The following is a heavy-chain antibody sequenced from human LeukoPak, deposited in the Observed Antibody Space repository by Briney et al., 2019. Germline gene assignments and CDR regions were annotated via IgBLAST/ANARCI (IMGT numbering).Heavy chain of an antibody. D-gene: IGHD3-22*01. Sequence: PGGSLRLSCAASGFTFSSYGMHWVRQAPGKGLEWVAVISYDGSNKYYADSVKGRFTISRDNSKNALYLQMNSLRAEDTAVYYCAKVSLSGYYPPYFDYWGQGTLVTVSS. CDR3: AKVSLSGYYPPYFDY. V-gene: IGHV3-30*18. J-gene: IGHJ4*02. CDR1: GFTFSSYG. CDR2: ISYDGSNK.